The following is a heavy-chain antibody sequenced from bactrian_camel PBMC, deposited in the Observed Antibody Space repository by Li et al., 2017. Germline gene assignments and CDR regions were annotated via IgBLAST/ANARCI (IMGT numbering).Heavy chain of an antibody. V-gene: IGHV3S26*01. CDR1: GYMYDSFR. CDR2: INNDGST. D-gene: IGHD3*01. CDR3: AGVPFGDGYCSDQGQTFDY. J-gene: IGHJ4*01. Sequence: HVQLAESGGGSVQAGGSLRLSCVVSGYMYDSFRMTWFRQAPGKEREGVANINNDGSTSYADSVKGRFTISKDNAKNTLYLQMNSLKPEDTAMYYCAGVPFGDGYCSDQGQTFDYWGQGTQVTVS.